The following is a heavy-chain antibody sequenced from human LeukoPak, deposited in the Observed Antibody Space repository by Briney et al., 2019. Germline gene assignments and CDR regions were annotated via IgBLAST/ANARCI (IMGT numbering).Heavy chain of an antibody. Sequence: ASVKVSCKTSRYTFTGYYMHWVRQAPGQGLEWMGWINPNSGGTNYAQKFQGRVTMTRDTSISTAYMELSRLRSDDTAVYYCAREYGDFDAFDIWGQGTMVTVSS. V-gene: IGHV1-2*02. CDR1: RYTFTGYY. CDR2: INPNSGGT. D-gene: IGHD4-17*01. J-gene: IGHJ3*02. CDR3: AREYGDFDAFDI.